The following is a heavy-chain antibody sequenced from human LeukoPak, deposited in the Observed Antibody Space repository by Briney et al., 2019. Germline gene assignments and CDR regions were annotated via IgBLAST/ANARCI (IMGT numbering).Heavy chain of an antibody. CDR2: ISAYNGKT. J-gene: IGHJ4*02. Sequence: ASVKVSCKASGYTFTSYYIDWVRQAPGQGLEWMGWISAYNGKTNYAQKVQGRVTMTTDTSTSTAYMELRSLRSDDTAVYYCATTDYFDSGSYYVYWGQGTLVSVSS. CDR3: ATTDYFDSGSYYVY. D-gene: IGHD3-10*01. V-gene: IGHV1-18*04. CDR1: GYTFTSYY.